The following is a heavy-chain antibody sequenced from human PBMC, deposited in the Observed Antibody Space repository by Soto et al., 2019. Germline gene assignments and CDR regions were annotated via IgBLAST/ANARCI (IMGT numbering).Heavy chain of an antibody. D-gene: IGHD5-12*01. CDR2: IYNAGGT. CDR3: ARGSGYDRDFDY. J-gene: IGHJ4*02. V-gene: IGHV4-61*08. Sequence: PSETLSLTCTVSGASIISGGFYWTWIRQHPETGLEWIGYIYNAGGTYRNGATFYNPSLKSRLTMSLDTSKNQFSLKLNSVTAADTAVYYCARGSGYDRDFDYWGQGTLVTVSS. CDR1: GASIISGGFY.